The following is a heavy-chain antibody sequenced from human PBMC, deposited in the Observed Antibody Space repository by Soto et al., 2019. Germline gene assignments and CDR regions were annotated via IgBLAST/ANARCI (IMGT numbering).Heavy chain of an antibody. D-gene: IGHD3-9*01. V-gene: IGHV3-9*01. CDR3: AKELRTGYPAGGPYYYYMDV. Sequence: SLRLSCAASGFTFDDYAMHWVRQAPGKGLEWVSGISWNSGSIGYADSVKGRFTISRDNAKNSLYLQMNSLRAEDTALYYCAKELRTGYPAGGPYYYYMDVWGKGTTVTVSS. J-gene: IGHJ6*03. CDR2: ISWNSGSI. CDR1: GFTFDDYA.